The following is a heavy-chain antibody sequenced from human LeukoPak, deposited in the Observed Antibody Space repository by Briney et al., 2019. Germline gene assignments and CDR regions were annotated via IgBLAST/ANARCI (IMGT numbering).Heavy chain of an antibody. CDR1: GFTFSSYA. CDR3: ARDQTTRASGTYYSWFDP. CDR2: ISYDGSNK. D-gene: IGHD1-26*01. Sequence: PGGSLRLSCAASGFTFSSYAMHWVRQAPGKGLEWVAVISYDGSNKYYADSVKGRFTISRDNSKNTLYLQMNSLRAEDTAMYYCARDQTTRASGTYYSWFDPWGQGTLVTVSS. J-gene: IGHJ5*02. V-gene: IGHV3-30-3*01.